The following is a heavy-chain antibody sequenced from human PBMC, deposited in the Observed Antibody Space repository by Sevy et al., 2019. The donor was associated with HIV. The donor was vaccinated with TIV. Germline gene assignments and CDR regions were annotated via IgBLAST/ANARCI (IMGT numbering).Heavy chain of an antibody. V-gene: IGHV3-48*03. CDR3: ARNGVAYDTGFDP. Sequence: GGSLRLSCAASGFTLSNYEMNWVRQAPGKGLEWVSHITSSGSSIYYANSVKGRFTISRDNAKNSLYLQMNSLRVEDTAVYYCARNGVAYDTGFDPWGQGSLVTVSS. CDR2: ITSSGSSI. CDR1: GFTLSNYE. J-gene: IGHJ5*02. D-gene: IGHD3-22*01.